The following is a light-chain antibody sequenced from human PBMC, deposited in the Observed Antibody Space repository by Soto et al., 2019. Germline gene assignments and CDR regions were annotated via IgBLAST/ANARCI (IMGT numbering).Light chain of an antibody. Sequence: AIRMTQSPSSFSASTGDRVTITCRASQGISSYLAWYQQKPGKAPKLLIYAASTLQSGVPSRFSGSGSGTDFTLTISCLQSEDFATYYCQQYYSYPXTFGQGTKVDIK. CDR1: QGISSY. CDR2: AAS. J-gene: IGKJ1*01. V-gene: IGKV1-8*01. CDR3: QQYYSYPXT.